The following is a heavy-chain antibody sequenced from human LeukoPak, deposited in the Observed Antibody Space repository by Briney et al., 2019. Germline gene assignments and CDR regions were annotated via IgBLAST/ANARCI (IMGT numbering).Heavy chain of an antibody. CDR1: GFTFSSYA. CDR2: ISYDGSNK. CDR3: AKAPTSSGWYIDY. J-gene: IGHJ4*02. Sequence: GGSLRLSCAASGFTFSSYAMHWVRQAPGKGLEWVAVISYDGSNKYYADSVKGRFTISRDNSWNTLYLQINSLRPEDTAVYYCAKAPTSSGWYIDYWGQGTLVTVSS. D-gene: IGHD6-19*01. V-gene: IGHV3-30-3*01.